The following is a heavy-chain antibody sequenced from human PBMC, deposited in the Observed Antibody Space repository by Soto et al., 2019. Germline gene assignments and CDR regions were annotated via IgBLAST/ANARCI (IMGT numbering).Heavy chain of an antibody. Sequence: YDPTLVNPTQTLRMTLTFSGFSFNIGGVSVTWLRQPPGKALEWLARVDWDDEKFYSTSLKTRLSISKDTSKNQVVLTMTTMEPSDTVFYYCARCRRGHYVAWQRGSFHFWGQ. V-gene: IGHV2-70*17. CDR3: ARCRRGHYVAWQRGSFHF. CDR1: GFSFNIGGVS. D-gene: IGHD3-10*01. CDR2: VDWDDEK. J-gene: IGHJ4*02.